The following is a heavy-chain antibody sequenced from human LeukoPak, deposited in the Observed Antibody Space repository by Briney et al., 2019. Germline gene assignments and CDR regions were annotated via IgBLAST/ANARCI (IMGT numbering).Heavy chain of an antibody. CDR3: ARDSGTTGEVKFDP. CDR2: TSGSGTI. CDR1: GGSISSYY. V-gene: IGHV4-4*07. J-gene: IGHJ5*02. D-gene: IGHD3-10*01. Sequence: PSETLSLTCTVSGGSISSYYWSWIRQPAGKGLEWIGRTSGSGTITYNPALQSRLTISIDTSKNQFSLKLMSVTAADTAVYYCARDSGTTGEVKFDPWGQGTLVTVSS.